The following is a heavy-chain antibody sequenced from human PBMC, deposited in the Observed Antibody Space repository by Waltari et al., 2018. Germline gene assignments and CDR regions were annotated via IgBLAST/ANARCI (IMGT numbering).Heavy chain of an antibody. J-gene: IGHJ3*02. CDR3: ARDLGFLESGGVAFDI. V-gene: IGHV1-69*08. CDR2: IITMCGTE. CDR1: GGTFSSYA. Sequence: QVQLVQSGAEVKKPGSSVKVSCKASGGTFSSYAISWVRQAPGQGLEWMGRIITMCGTENYAQKFQGRVTINADKSTSTAYMELSSLRSEDTAVYYCARDLGFLESGGVAFDIWGQGTMVTVSS. D-gene: IGHD3-3*01.